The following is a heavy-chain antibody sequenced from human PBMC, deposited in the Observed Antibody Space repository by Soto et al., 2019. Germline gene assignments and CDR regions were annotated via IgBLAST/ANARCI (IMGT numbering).Heavy chain of an antibody. J-gene: IGHJ4*02. CDR1: GFSLSNVGRG. CDR3: ARNGGGLDY. CDR2: ISPNDEK. Sequence: QVTLKESGPVLVKPTETLTLTCTVSGFSLSNVGRGVAWIRQPPGKALEWLAYISPNDEKSYNTSLRSRLTISKDTSKSQVVLTMTNMDPVDTATYYCARNGGGLDYWGQGTLVTVSS. V-gene: IGHV2-26*01. D-gene: IGHD3-16*01.